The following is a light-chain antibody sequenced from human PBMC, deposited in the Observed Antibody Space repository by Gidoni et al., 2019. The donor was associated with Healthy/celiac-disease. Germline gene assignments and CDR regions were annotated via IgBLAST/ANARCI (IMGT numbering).Light chain of an antibody. Sequence: DIQVTQSPSSLSASVGDRVTITCRASQSISSYLKLYQQKPGTAPMLLIYAASSLQSGVPSRFSVSGSVTDFALTLGSLQPEDFSTYYCQQRSRTPRTFXQXTQVEIK. J-gene: IGKJ1*01. CDR3: QQRSRTPRT. V-gene: IGKV1-39*01. CDR1: QSISSY. CDR2: AAS.